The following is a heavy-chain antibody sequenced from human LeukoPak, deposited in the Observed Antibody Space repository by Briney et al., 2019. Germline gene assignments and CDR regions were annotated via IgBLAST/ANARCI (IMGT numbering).Heavy chain of an antibody. CDR1: GGSFSGYY. CDR2: INHSGST. CDR3: ARGRLLWFGAPRGAFDI. J-gene: IGHJ3*02. D-gene: IGHD3-10*01. Sequence: SETLSLTCAVYGGSFSGYYWSWIRQPPGKGLEWIGEINHSGSTNYNPFLKSRVTISVDTSKNQFSLKLSSVTAADTAVYYCARGRLLWFGAPRGAFDIWGQGTMVTVSS. V-gene: IGHV4-34*01.